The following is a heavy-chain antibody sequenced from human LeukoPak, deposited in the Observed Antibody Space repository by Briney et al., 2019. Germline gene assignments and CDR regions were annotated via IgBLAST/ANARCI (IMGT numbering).Heavy chain of an antibody. V-gene: IGHV1-2*02. J-gene: IGHJ4*02. Sequence: GASVKVSCKASGYTLTNYYMHWVRQAPGQGLEWMGWINPNSGGTHYAQKFQGMVTMTRDTSISTAYMDLSSLRSEDTAVYYCARGGGVAMIDHRRYFDTWGQGTLVTVSS. CDR3: ARGGGVAMIDHRRYFDT. CDR2: INPNSGGT. D-gene: IGHD5-12*01. CDR1: GYTLTNYY.